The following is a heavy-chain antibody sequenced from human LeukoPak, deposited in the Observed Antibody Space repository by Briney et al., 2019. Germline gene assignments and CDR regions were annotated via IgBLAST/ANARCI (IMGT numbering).Heavy chain of an antibody. Sequence: GGSLRLSCAASGVTLSDHHMDWVRQAPGKGLEWVGRTGNKARGYTTEYAASVKGRFTISRDDSKTLVYLQMNSLKTEDTAVYFCARDGAGGDNSAFDIWGQGTVVTVSS. CDR1: GVTLSDHH. CDR3: ARDGAGGDNSAFDI. J-gene: IGHJ3*02. CDR2: TGNKARGYTT. V-gene: IGHV3-72*01. D-gene: IGHD3-22*01.